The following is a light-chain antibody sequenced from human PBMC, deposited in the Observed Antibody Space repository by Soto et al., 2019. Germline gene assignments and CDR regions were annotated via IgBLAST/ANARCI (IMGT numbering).Light chain of an antibody. CDR2: EVS. CDR1: SSDVGSYNL. J-gene: IGLJ1*01. Sequence: QSARTQPASVSGSPGQSITISCTGTSSDVGSYNLVSWYQQHPGKAPKLMIYEVSKRPSGVSNRFSGSKSGNTASLTISGLQAEDEADYDCCSYSGSRPYVLGPGTK. CDR3: CSYSGSRPYV. V-gene: IGLV2-23*02.